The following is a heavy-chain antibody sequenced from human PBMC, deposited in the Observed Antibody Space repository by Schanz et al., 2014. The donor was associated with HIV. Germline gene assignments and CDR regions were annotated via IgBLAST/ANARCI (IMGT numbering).Heavy chain of an antibody. CDR2: IWYDGTNK. D-gene: IGHD6-13*01. J-gene: IGHJ6*02. CDR3: ARASRIAATDRDPRRHYHYGMDV. Sequence: QVQLVESGGCVVQPGRSLRVSCVASGFTFSTYAMHWARQAPGKGLEWVAVIWYDGTNKYYADSVKGRFTISRDNSKNTLYLEMISLRDEDTAVYYCARASRIAATDRDPRRHYHYGMDVWGQGTTVTVSS. CDR1: GFTFSTYA. V-gene: IGHV3-33*01.